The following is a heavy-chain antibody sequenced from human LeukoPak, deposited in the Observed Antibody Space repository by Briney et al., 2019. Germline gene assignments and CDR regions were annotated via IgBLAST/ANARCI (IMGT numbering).Heavy chain of an antibody. D-gene: IGHD3-22*01. V-gene: IGHV4-31*03. CDR3: ASGALDYYDSSGYPLDY. CDR2: IYYSGST. CDR1: GGSISSGGYY. J-gene: IGHJ4*02. Sequence: PSETLSLTCTVSGGSISSGGYYWSWIRQHPGKGLEWIGYIYYSGSTYYNPSLKSRVTISVDTSKNQFSLKLSSVPAADTAVYYCASGALDYYDSSGYPLDYWGQGTLVTVSS.